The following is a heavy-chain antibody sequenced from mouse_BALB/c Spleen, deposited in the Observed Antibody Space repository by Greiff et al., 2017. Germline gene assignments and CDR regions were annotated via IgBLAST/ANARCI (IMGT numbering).Heavy chain of an antibody. Sequence: VHLVESGAELMKPGASVKISCKATGYTFSSYWIEWVKQRPGHGLEWIGEILPGSGSTNYNEKFKGKATFTADTSSNTAYMQLSSLTSEDSAVYYCAPYYGNFWYFDVWGAGTTVTVSS. CDR3: APYYGNFWYFDV. CDR1: GYTFSSYW. CDR2: ILPGSGST. V-gene: IGHV1-9*01. J-gene: IGHJ1*01. D-gene: IGHD2-10*01.